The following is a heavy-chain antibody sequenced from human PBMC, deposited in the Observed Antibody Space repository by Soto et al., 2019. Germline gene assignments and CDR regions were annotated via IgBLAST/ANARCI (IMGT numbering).Heavy chain of an antibody. CDR3: AREPGRYYYMDV. Sequence: QVQLQESGPGLVKPSQTLSLTCTVSGGSISSGGSYWSWIREHPGKGLEWIGYVYYSGSTYYNPSLKSRVTISVDTSKNQFSLKLSSVTAADTAVYHCAREPGRYYYMDVWGKGTTVTVSS. CDR1: GGSISSGGSY. CDR2: VYYSGST. V-gene: IGHV4-31*03. J-gene: IGHJ6*03.